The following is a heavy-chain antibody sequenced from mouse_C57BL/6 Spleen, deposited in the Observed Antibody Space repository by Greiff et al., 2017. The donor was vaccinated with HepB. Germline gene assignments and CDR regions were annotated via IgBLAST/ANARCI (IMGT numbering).Heavy chain of an antibody. D-gene: IGHD4-1*01. J-gene: IGHJ2*01. CDR3: ARRGNFDY. CDR1: GYAFSSSW. Sequence: QVQLQQSGPELVKPGASVKISCKASGYAFSSSWMNWVKQRPGKGLEWIGRIYPGDGDTNYNGKFKGKATLTADKSSGTAYMQLSSLTSEDSAVYFCARRGNFDYWGQGTTLTVSS. V-gene: IGHV1-82*01. CDR2: IYPGDGDT.